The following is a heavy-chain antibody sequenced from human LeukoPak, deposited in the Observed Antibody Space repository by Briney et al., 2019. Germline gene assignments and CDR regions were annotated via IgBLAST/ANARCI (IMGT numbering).Heavy chain of an antibody. D-gene: IGHD6-13*01. J-gene: IGHJ5*02. CDR2: INPNSGGT. CDR1: GYTFTGYY. Sequence: GASVKVSRKASGYTFTGYYMHWVRQAPGQGLEWMGWINPNSGGTNYAQKFQGWVTMTRDTSISTAYMELSRLRSDDTAVYYCARGPTLHPSAPWGSYSSSWYSHWFDPWGQGTLVTVSS. CDR3: ARGPTLHPSAPWGSYSSSWYSHWFDP. V-gene: IGHV1-2*04.